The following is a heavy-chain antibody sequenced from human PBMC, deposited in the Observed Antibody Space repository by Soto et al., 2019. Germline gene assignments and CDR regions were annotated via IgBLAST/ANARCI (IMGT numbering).Heavy chain of an antibody. CDR3: ARVVGALGHWFDP. CDR1: GYRFTSYG. D-gene: IGHD1-26*01. Sequence: AAVKVSCKGCGYRFTSYGISWVRQAPGQGLEWMGRISAYNGNTNYAQKLQGRVTMTTDTSTSTAYMELRSLRSDDTAVYYCARVVGALGHWFDPWGQGTLVTVSS. J-gene: IGHJ5*02. V-gene: IGHV1-18*01. CDR2: ISAYNGNT.